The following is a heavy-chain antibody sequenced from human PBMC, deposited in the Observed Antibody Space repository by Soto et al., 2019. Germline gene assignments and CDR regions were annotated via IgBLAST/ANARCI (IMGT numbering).Heavy chain of an antibody. D-gene: IGHD6-13*01. CDR3: AHASGAGNSAYFDY. CDR1: GFSLSASDVG. CDR2: IYWDDDE. J-gene: IGHJ4*02. V-gene: IGHV2-5*02. Sequence: QITLKESGPTLVKPTQTLTLTCTVSGFSLSASDVGVGWIRQPPGKALEWLVVIYWDDDERCSPSLKSRLTITKDTSKPQVVLTMTNMDPVDTATYYCAHASGAGNSAYFDYWGQGILVTVSS.